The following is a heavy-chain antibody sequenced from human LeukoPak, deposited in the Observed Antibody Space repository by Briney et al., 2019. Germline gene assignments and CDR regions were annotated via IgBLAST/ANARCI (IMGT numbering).Heavy chain of an antibody. CDR3: ARRDTVMTPFDY. CDR1: GGSISSYY. CDR2: IYDSGST. J-gene: IGHJ4*02. V-gene: IGHV4-59*08. D-gene: IGHD5-18*01. Sequence: PSETLSLTYTVSGGSISSYYWSWIRQPPGKGLEWIGYIYDSGSTNYNPSLKSRVTISVDTSKNQFSLNLSSVTAADTAVYYCARRDTVMTPFDYWGQGTLVTVSS.